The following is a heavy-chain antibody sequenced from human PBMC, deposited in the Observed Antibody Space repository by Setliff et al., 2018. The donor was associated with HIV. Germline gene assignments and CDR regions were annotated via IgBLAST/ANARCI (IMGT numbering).Heavy chain of an antibody. J-gene: IGHJ6*03. Sequence: ASVKVSCKASGGTFSSYAISWVRQAPGQGLEWMGGIIPIFGTANYAQKFQGRVTITTDESTSTAYMELSSLRSEDTAVYYCALGYNARKVPYYYYYYMDVWGKGTTVTV. V-gene: IGHV1-69*05. D-gene: IGHD5-12*01. CDR2: IIPIFGTA. CDR1: GGTFSSYA. CDR3: ALGYNARKVPYYYYYYMDV.